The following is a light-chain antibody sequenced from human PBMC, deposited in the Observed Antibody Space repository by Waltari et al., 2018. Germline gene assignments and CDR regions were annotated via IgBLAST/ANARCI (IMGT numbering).Light chain of an antibody. Sequence: EIVMAQSPATLSVSPGEGATLSCRASQSVGSSLAWYQQKPGQAPSLIIYGASTRAAGAPARFSGTGSGTDFTLTISSLQSEDFAVYYCQQLNSYPLTFGGGTKVEIK. CDR3: QQLNSYPLT. CDR2: GAS. V-gene: IGKV3-15*01. CDR1: QSVGSS. J-gene: IGKJ4*01.